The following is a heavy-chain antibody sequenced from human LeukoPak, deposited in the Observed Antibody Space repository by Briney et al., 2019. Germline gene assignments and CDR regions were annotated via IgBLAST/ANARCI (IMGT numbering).Heavy chain of an antibody. J-gene: IGHJ4*02. CDR3: ARDSDGSGSYFDY. V-gene: IGHV4-59*01. CDR1: GGSISSYY. CDR2: IYYSGST. Sequence: SETLSLTCTVSGGSISSYYWSWIRQPPGKGLEWIGYIYYSGSTNYNPSLKSRVTISVDTSKNQFSLKLSSVTAADTAVYYCARDSDGSGSYFDYWGQGTLVTVSS. D-gene: IGHD3-10*01.